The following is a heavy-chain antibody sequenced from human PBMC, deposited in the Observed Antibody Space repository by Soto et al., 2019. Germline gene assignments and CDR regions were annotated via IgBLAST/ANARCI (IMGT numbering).Heavy chain of an antibody. CDR3: ARDGSYCSSTSCYTSYYGMDV. J-gene: IGHJ6*02. D-gene: IGHD2-2*02. V-gene: IGHV1-69*01. CDR2: IIPIFGTA. Sequence: QVQLVQSGAEVKKPGSSVKVSCKASGGTFSSYAISWVRQAPGQGLEWMGGIIPIFGTANYAQKFQGRVTITADESTSTAYMELSSLRSEDTGVYYCARDGSYCSSTSCYTSYYGMDVWGQGTTVTVSS. CDR1: GGTFSSYA.